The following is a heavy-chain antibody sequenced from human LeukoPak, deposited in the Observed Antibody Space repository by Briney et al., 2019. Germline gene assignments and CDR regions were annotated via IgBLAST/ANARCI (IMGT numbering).Heavy chain of an antibody. CDR1: GGSISSSSYY. J-gene: IGHJ4*02. CDR2: IYYSGST. Sequence: SETLSLTCTVSGGSISSSSYYWGWIRQPPGKGLEWIGSIYYSGSTYYNPSLKSRVTISVDTSKNQFSLKLSSVTAADTAVYYCARGRGITMVRGVARYDNWGQGTLVTVSS. V-gene: IGHV4-39*01. CDR3: ARGRGITMVRGVARYDN. D-gene: IGHD3-10*01.